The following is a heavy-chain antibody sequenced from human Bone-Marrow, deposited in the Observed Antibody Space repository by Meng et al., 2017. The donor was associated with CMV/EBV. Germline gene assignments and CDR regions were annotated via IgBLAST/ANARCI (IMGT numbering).Heavy chain of an antibody. J-gene: IGHJ4*02. Sequence: GPGLGLEYMGWISAYNGNTNYAQKLQGRVTMTTDTSTTTAYMELRSLRSDDTAMYYCARGGLTIFGVVIIPFDYWGPGTLVPVSS. V-gene: IGHV1-18*01. CDR3: ARGGLTIFGVVIIPFDY. CDR2: ISAYNGNT. D-gene: IGHD3-3*01.